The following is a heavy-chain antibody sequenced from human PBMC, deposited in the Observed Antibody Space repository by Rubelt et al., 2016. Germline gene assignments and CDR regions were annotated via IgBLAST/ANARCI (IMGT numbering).Heavy chain of an antibody. D-gene: IGHD3-3*02. J-gene: IGHJ4*02. V-gene: IGHV4-38-2*02. CDR2: IYQSGST. Sequence: QVQLQESGPGLVKPSETLSLTCTVSGFSISSGYYWGWVRQPPGKGLECIGSIYQSGSTYYNPSLKSRVTISIDTSKNQLSRRLSAVTAADTAVYFCASFHLSRDYWGQGILVTVSS. CDR1: GFSISSGYY. CDR3: ASFHLSRDY.